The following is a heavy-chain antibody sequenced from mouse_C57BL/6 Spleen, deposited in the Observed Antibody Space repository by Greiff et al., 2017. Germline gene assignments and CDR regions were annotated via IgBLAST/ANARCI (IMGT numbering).Heavy chain of an antibody. D-gene: IGHD2-5*01. Sequence: QVHVKQSGTELVKPEASVKLSCKASGYTFTSYWMHWVKQRPGQGLEWIGNINPSNGGTNYNEKFKSKATLTVDKSSSTAYMQLSSLTSEDSAVYYCARYSNYFYWYFEVWGTGTTVTVSS. J-gene: IGHJ1*03. CDR1: GYTFTSYW. V-gene: IGHV1-53*01. CDR3: ARYSNYFYWYFEV. CDR2: INPSNGGT.